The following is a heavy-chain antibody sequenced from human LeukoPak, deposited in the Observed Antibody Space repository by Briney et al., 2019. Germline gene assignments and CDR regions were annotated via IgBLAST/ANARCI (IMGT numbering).Heavy chain of an antibody. CDR2: INRSGST. V-gene: IGHV4-34*01. CDR1: GGSFRGYY. D-gene: IGHD3-3*01. Sequence: PSETLSLTCDVYGGSFRGYYWSWIRQPPGKGLEWIGEINRSGSTYYNPSLKSRVTISVDTSKNQFSLKLSSVTAADTAVYYCARDPFSDFWSGHNWFDPWGQGTLVTVSS. J-gene: IGHJ5*02. CDR3: ARDPFSDFWSGHNWFDP.